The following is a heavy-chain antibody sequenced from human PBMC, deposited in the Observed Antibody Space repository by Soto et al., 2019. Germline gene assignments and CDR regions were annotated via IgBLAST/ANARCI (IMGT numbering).Heavy chain of an antibody. J-gene: IGHJ4*02. Sequence: EVQLVESGEALVQPGGSLRLSCAASGLTFSWYSMHWVRQAPGKGLEFVSSISLVGGTTYLADSMKGRATISRDNSKNTLYLQMGSLRPEDMAVYYCAASWGDILTYFDYWGQGILVTVSS. CDR3: AASWGDILTYFDY. CDR2: ISLVGGTT. V-gene: IGHV3-64*02. CDR1: GLTFSWYS. D-gene: IGHD3-9*01.